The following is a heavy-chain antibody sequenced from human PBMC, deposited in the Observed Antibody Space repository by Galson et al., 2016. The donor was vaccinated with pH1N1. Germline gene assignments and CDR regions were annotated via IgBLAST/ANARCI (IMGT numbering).Heavy chain of an antibody. CDR3: AHREVMITNAFEF. CDR2: IYWDDDK. D-gene: IGHD3-16*01. CDR1: GFSISSSGMG. J-gene: IGHJ3*01. V-gene: IGHV2-5*02. Sequence: PALVTPPQTLTLTCTFSGFSISSSGMGVGWIRQPPGKALEWLAVIYWDDDKRYSPSLKSRLTITKDTSKNHVVLTMTNMDPMDTATYYGAHREVMITNAFEFWGQGTMVTVSS.